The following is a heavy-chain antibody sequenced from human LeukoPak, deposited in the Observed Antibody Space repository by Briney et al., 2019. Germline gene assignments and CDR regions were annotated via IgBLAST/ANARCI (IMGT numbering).Heavy chain of an antibody. CDR1: GFTFTIYA. J-gene: IGHJ4*02. CDR2: ISGSGDST. CDR3: AKDRGY. V-gene: IGHV3-23*01. Sequence: AGGSLRLSCAASGFTFTIYAMTWVRQAPGKGLEWVSAISGSGDSTYYADSVKGRFTISRDNSKDTLYLRMNNLRAEDTAVYYCAKDRGYWGQGTLVTVSP.